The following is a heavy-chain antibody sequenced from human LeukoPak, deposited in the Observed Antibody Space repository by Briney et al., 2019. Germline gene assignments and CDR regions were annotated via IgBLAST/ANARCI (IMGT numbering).Heavy chain of an antibody. CDR2: ISGSAVGT. Sequence: GESLRLSCAASGFPFNLYGMAWVRQAPRKGLEWVSGISGSAVGTYYADSVKGRFTISRHNPKNVLSLQMNNLRVEDTAVYFCAKLGTYWYFDVWGRGTLVTVSS. J-gene: IGHJ2*01. CDR3: AKLGTYWYFDV. D-gene: IGHD3-16*01. CDR1: GFPFNLYG. V-gene: IGHV3-23*01.